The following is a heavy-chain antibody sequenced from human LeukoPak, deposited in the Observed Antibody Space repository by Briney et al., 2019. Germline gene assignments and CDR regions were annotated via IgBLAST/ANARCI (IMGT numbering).Heavy chain of an antibody. CDR3: AREYYDNNRKDYFDY. Sequence: ASVKVSCKASGGTFSSYAISWVRQAPGQGLEWMGWISAYNGNTNYAQKLQDRVTMTTDTSTSTAYMELRSLRSDDTAVYYCAREYYDNNRKDYFDYWGQGTLVTVSS. J-gene: IGHJ4*02. V-gene: IGHV1-18*01. CDR1: GGTFSSYA. D-gene: IGHD3-22*01. CDR2: ISAYNGNT.